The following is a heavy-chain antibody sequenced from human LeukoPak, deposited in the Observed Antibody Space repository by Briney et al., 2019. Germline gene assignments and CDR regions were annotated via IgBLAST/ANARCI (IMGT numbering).Heavy chain of an antibody. Sequence: PGGSLRLSCAASGFTASSNYMSWVRQAPGKGLEWVSVIYSGGSTYYADSVKGRFTISRDNSKNTLYLQMNSLRAEDTAVYYCARTDGDYCDYWGQGTLVTVSS. CDR2: IYSGGST. V-gene: IGHV3-53*01. CDR1: GFTASSNY. D-gene: IGHD4-17*01. J-gene: IGHJ4*02. CDR3: ARTDGDYCDY.